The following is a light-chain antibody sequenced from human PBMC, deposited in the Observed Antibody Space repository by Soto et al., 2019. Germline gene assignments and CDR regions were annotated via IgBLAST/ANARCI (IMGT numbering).Light chain of an antibody. V-gene: IGKV1-5*01. CDR2: DAS. CDR1: QSISSW. J-gene: IGKJ2*01. Sequence: DIQMTQSPSTLSASVGDRVTITCRASQSISSWLAWYQQKPGKAPKLLIYDASSLESGVPSRFSGSGSGTEFTLTISSLQPVDFATYYCQQYNSYRYTFGQGTKLEIK. CDR3: QQYNSYRYT.